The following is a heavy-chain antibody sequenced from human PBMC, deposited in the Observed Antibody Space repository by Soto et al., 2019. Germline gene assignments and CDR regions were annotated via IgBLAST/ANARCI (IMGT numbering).Heavy chain of an antibody. CDR1: VFTISSYS. V-gene: IGHV3-23*01. CDR3: AKDATRCPYSRSRPHFEY. CDR2: ISGSGGST. Sequence: GGSLTLSCAASVFTISSYSMSWVRQAPGKGLEWVSAISGSGGSTYYPDSVNGRFTISSDTSKNTPYLQMNSLGAEDTAVYYFAKDATRCPYSRSRPHFEYLGQGTLVTVSS. J-gene: IGHJ4*01. D-gene: IGHD6-13*01.